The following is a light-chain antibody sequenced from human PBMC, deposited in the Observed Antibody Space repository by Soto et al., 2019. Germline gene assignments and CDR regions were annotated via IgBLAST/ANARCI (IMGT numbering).Light chain of an antibody. CDR2: KAS. J-gene: IGKJ1*01. Sequence: DIQMTQSPSTLSGSVGDSVTITCRASQTISSWLAWYQQKPGKAPNLLIYKASTLKSGVPSRFSGSGSGTEFTLTIRSLQPDDFAMYSCQHFNSYSEAFGQGTKV. CDR3: QHFNSYSEA. V-gene: IGKV1-5*03. CDR1: QTISSW.